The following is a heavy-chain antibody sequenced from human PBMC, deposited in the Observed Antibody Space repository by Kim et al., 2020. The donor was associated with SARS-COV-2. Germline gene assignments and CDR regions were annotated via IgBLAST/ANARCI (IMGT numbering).Heavy chain of an antibody. J-gene: IGHJ6*02. V-gene: IGHV5-51*01. CDR3: TRLSWGAGMVFGKEHQEGRQGLDV. CDR1: GYTFRDFW. D-gene: IGHD2-8*01. CDR2: IYPGDSDT. Sequence: GESLKISCQGSGYTFRDFWIVWVRQMPGKCLEVMGIIYPGDSDTRYSPSFRGQVTISADKSISTAYLQWSSLKASDSAMYYCTRLSWGAGMVFGKEHQEGRQGLDVGGQGTTVTVSS.